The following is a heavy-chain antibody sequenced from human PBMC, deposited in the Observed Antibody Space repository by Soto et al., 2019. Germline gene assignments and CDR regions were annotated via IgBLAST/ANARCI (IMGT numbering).Heavy chain of an antibody. V-gene: IGHV2-5*02. CDR2: IYWDDDK. Sequence: SGPTLVNPTPTLTLTCTFSGFSLSTSGVGVGWIRQPPGKALEWLALIYWDDDKRYSPSLKSRLTITKDTSKNQVVLTMTNMDPVDTATYYCAHSGYDFWSGYNWFDPWGQGALVTVSS. J-gene: IGHJ5*02. D-gene: IGHD3-3*01. CDR3: AHSGYDFWSGYNWFDP. CDR1: GFSLSTSGVG.